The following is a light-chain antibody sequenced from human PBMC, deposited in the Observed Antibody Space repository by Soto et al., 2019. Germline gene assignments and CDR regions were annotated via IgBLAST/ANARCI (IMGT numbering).Light chain of an antibody. J-gene: IGLJ3*02. CDR2: SNN. V-gene: IGLV1-44*01. CDR1: SSNIGSNT. Sequence: QSVLTQPPSASGTPGQRVTISCSGSSSNIGSNTVNWYQHLQGTAPKLLIYSNNQRPSEGPDRFSGSKYRTSGTLAISGLQSEDEADYYCAAWDDSLNGRVFGGGTKLTVL. CDR3: AAWDDSLNGRV.